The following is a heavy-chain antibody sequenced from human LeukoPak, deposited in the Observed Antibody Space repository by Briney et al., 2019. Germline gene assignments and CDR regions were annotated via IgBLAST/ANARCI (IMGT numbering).Heavy chain of an antibody. Sequence: SETLSLTCTVSGGSISSYYWSWIRQPHGRGLGWVGYIYYSGSNNYNPSLKSRVTISVDTSKNQFSLKLSSVTAADTAVYYCARLGDGYNTRYYSGMDVWGQGTTVTVSS. CDR2: IYYSGSN. CDR3: ARLGDGYNTRYYSGMDV. V-gene: IGHV4-59*08. D-gene: IGHD5-24*01. J-gene: IGHJ6*02. CDR1: GGSISSYY.